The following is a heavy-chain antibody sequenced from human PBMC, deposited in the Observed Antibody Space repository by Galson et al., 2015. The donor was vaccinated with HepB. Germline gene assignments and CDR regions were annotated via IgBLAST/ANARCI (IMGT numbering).Heavy chain of an antibody. D-gene: IGHD6-19*01. CDR2: ISGSGRST. V-gene: IGHV3-23*01. CDR1: GFTFKNYV. CDR3: AKGSVRAVAASPNFDY. J-gene: IGHJ4*02. Sequence: SLRLSCAASGFTFKNYVMSWVRQAPGNGLEWVSSISGSGRSTYYADSVKGSFTISSATYKNILYLLMNSLSAEDTAVYYCAKGSVRAVAASPNFDYWGQGTLVAVSS.